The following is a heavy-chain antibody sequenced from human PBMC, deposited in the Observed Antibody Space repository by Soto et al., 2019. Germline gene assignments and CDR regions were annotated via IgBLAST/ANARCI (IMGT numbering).Heavy chain of an antibody. V-gene: IGHV4-59*06. J-gene: IGHJ4*02. CDR3: ARSSSDYYDSSGYYSDY. D-gene: IGHD3-22*01. CDR2: IYYSGST. Sequence: SETLSLTCTVSGGSINSYYWSWIRQHPGKGLEWIGYIYYSGSTYYNPSLKSRVTISVDTSKNQFSLKLSSVTAADTAVYYCARSSSDYYDSSGYYSDYWGQGTLVTVSS. CDR1: GGSINSYY.